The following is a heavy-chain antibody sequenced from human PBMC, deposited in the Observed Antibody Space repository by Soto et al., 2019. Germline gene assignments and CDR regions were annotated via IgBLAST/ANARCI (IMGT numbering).Heavy chain of an antibody. CDR2: ISYEGSNK. CDR3: AKGSRTYYYDSSGYYFFDY. CDR1: GFTFGSYG. J-gene: IGHJ4*02. Sequence: GVSLRLSCAASGFTFGSYGMHWVRQAPGKGLEWGAVISYEGSNKYYADSVKGRFTISRDSSKNTLYLQMNSLRAEDTAVYYCAKGSRTYYYDSSGYYFFDYWGQGTLVTVSS. D-gene: IGHD3-22*01. V-gene: IGHV3-30*18.